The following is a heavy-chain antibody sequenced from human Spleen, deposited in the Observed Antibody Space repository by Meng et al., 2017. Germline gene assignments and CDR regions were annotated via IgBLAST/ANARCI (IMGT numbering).Heavy chain of an antibody. CDR2: IYYSGST. D-gene: IGHD3-22*01. CDR1: GGFISSGGYY. CDR3: ARVSCSGYYSCWFDP. V-gene: IGHV4-31*03. Sequence: QVQLQECGPGLVKPSQTLSLTCTVSGGFISSGGYYWSWIRQHPGKGLEWIGYIYYSGSTYYNPSLKSRVTISVDTSKNQFSLKLSSVTAADTAVYYCARVSCSGYYSCWFDPWGQGTLVTVSS. J-gene: IGHJ5*02.